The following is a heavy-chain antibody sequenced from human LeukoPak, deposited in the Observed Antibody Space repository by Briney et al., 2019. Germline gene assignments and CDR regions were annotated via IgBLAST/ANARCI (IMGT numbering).Heavy chain of an antibody. CDR1: GFTFSTYA. Sequence: PGGSLRLSCAASGFTFSTYAMSWVRPAPGKGLEWVSAISGSGGSTYYADSVKGRFTISRDNSKNTLYLQMNSLRAEDTAVYYCAKSTSYSSSWYGIFDYWGQGTLVTVSS. V-gene: IGHV3-23*01. CDR2: ISGSGGST. CDR3: AKSTSYSSSWYGIFDY. D-gene: IGHD6-13*01. J-gene: IGHJ4*02.